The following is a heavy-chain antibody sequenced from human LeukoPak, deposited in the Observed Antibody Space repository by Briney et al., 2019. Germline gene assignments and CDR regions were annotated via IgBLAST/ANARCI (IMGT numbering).Heavy chain of an antibody. D-gene: IGHD1-26*01. Sequence: GGSLRLSCAASGFTFSSYSMNWVRQAPGKGLEWVSSISSSSSNIHYADSVKGRFTISRDNAKNSLYLYMNSLRAEDTAVYYCARSPGVPTTTYFDYWGQGTLVTVSS. V-gene: IGHV3-21*01. CDR3: ARSPGVPTTTYFDY. CDR2: ISSSSSNI. J-gene: IGHJ4*02. CDR1: GFTFSSYS.